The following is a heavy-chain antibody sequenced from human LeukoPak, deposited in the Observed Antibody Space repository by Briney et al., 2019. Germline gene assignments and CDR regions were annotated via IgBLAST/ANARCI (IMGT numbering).Heavy chain of an antibody. CDR1: GGSISSYY. D-gene: IGHD6-13*01. J-gene: IGHJ3*02. Sequence: PSETLSLTCTVSGGSISSYYWSWIRQPPGKGLEWIGYIYYSGSTNYNPSLKSRVTISVDTSKNQFSLKLSSVTAADTAVYYCARARERDSSSWTIDAFDIWGQGTMVTVSS. CDR3: ARARERDSSSWTIDAFDI. CDR2: IYYSGST. V-gene: IGHV4-59*01.